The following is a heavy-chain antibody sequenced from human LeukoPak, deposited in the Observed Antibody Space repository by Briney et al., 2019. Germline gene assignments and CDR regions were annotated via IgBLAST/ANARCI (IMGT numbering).Heavy chain of an antibody. J-gene: IGHJ6*02. CDR2: ISGSGGST. Sequence: GGSLRLSCAASGFKFSSYAMSWVRQGPGKGLEWVSAISGSGGSTYYADSVKGRFTISRDNSKNTLYLQMNSLRAEDTAVYYCAKDLRAFGVRAHAGMDVWGQGTTVTVSS. CDR1: GFKFSSYA. CDR3: AKDLRAFGVRAHAGMDV. D-gene: IGHD3-3*01. V-gene: IGHV3-23*01.